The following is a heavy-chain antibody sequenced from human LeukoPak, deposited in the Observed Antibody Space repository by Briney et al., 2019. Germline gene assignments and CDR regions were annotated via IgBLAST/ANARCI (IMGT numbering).Heavy chain of an antibody. D-gene: IGHD2-2*03. CDR2: ISGSGGST. Sequence: PGGSLRLSCAASGFTLNNYDMSWVRQAPGKGLEWVSAISGSGGSTYYADSVKGRFTISRDNSKNTLYLQMNSLRAEDTAVYYCAMDRGIRAADYWGQGTLVTVSS. J-gene: IGHJ4*02. V-gene: IGHV3-23*01. CDR1: GFTLNNYD. CDR3: AMDRGIRAADY.